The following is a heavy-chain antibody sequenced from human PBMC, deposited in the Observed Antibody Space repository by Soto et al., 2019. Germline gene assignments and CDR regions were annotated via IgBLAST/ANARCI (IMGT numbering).Heavy chain of an antibody. V-gene: IGHV1-46*01. J-gene: IGHJ4*02. D-gene: IGHD6-19*01. Sequence: ASVKVSCKASGYTFTSYYMHWVRQAPGQGLEWMGIINPSGGSTSYAQKFQGRVTMTRDTSTSTVYMELSSLRSEDTAVYYCARVLVRIESGTRHLYSSGWNYFDYWGQGTLVTVSS. CDR2: INPSGGST. CDR1: GYTFTSYY. CDR3: ARVLVRIESGTRHLYSSGWNYFDY.